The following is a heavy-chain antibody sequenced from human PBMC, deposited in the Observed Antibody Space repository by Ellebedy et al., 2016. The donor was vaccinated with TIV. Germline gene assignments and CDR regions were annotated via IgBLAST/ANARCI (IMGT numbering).Heavy chain of an antibody. CDR1: GFTFSSYG. J-gene: IGHJ5*02. Sequence: GESLKISXAASGFTFSSYGMHWVRQAPGKGLEWVAVIWYDGSNKYYADSVKGRFTISRDNSKNTLYLQMNSLRAEDTAVYYCARGPYDYSNYVIWFDPWGQGTLVTVSS. CDR3: ARGPYDYSNYVIWFDP. D-gene: IGHD4-11*01. CDR2: IWYDGSNK. V-gene: IGHV3-33*01.